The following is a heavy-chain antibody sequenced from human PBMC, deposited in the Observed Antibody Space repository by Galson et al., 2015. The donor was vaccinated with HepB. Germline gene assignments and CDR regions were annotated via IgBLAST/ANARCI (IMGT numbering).Heavy chain of an antibody. V-gene: IGHV3-21*01. CDR1: GFTVSSNY. CDR3: ARSPDEGEPYFDY. D-gene: IGHD5-24*01. CDR2: ISSSSNYI. J-gene: IGHJ4*02. Sequence: SLRLSCAASGFTVSSNYMSWVRQAPGKGLEWVSSISSSSNYIYQADSVKGRFTISRDNAKNSLYLQMNSLRAEDTAVYYCARSPDEGEPYFDYWGQGTLVTVFS.